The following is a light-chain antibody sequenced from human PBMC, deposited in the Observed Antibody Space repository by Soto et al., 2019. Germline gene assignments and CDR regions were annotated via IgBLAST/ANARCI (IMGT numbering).Light chain of an antibody. CDR1: SSDVGGYNF. CDR2: EVT. V-gene: IGLV2-8*01. J-gene: IGLJ1*01. Sequence: QSALTQPRSATGSPGRSVTISCTRASSDVGGYNFVSWYQQHPGKAPKLLIYEVTKRPSGVPDRFSGSRSGNTASLTVSGLQAEDEADYYCSSYAGSNNIVFGTGIKVT. CDR3: SSYAGSNNIV.